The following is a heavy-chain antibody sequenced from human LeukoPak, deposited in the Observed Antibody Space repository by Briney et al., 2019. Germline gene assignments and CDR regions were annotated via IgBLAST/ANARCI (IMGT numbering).Heavy chain of an antibody. V-gene: IGHV3-7*01. J-gene: IGHJ4*02. CDR2: IKQDGSEK. Sequence: GGSLRLSCAASGFTFTRYWMSWVRQAPGKVLEWVANIKQDGSEKYYVDSVKGRFTISRDNAKNSLYLQMNSLRAEDTAVYYCARDSSPPPSDYWGQGTLVTVYS. CDR1: GFTFTRYW. D-gene: IGHD6-13*01. CDR3: ARDSSPPPSDY.